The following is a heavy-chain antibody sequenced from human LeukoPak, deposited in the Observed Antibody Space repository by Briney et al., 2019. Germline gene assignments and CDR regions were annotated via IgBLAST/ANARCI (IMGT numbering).Heavy chain of an antibody. J-gene: IGHJ6*02. CDR1: GGTFSSYA. Sequence: ASVKVSCKASGGTFSSYAISWVRQAPGQGLEWMGRIIPTLGIANYAQKFQGRVTITADKSTSTAYMELSSLRSEDTAVYYCARDVYDILTGYPDYYGMDVWGQGTTVTVSS. V-gene: IGHV1-69*04. CDR3: ARDVYDILTGYPDYYGMDV. CDR2: IIPTLGIA. D-gene: IGHD3-9*01.